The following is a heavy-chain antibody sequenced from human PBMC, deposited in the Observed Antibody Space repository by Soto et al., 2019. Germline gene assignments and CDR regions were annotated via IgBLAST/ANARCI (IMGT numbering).Heavy chain of an antibody. J-gene: IGHJ6*02. CDR3: AREAIADTTYYYYGMDV. CDR1: GYTFTSYY. Sequence: ASVKVSCKASGYTFTSYYMHWVRQAPGQGLEWMGIINPSGGSTSYAQKFQGGVTMTRDTSTSTVYMELSSLRSEDTAVYYCAREAIADTTYYYYGMDVWGQGTTVTVSS. CDR2: INPSGGST. D-gene: IGHD6-13*01. V-gene: IGHV1-46*01.